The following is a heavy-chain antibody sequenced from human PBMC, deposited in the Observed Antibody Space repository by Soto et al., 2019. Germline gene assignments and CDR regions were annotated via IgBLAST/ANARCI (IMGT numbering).Heavy chain of an antibody. Sequence: QVQLVESGGGVVQPGRSLRLSCAASGFIFSTYAMHWVRQAPGKGLEWVAIISHDGRSKYYADSVKGRFTISRDNSKNTLYLQMNTLRAEDTAVYYCARGKYYGMDVWGQGTTVTVSS. CDR1: GFIFSTYA. D-gene: IGHD6-6*01. CDR2: ISHDGRSK. J-gene: IGHJ6*02. CDR3: ARGKYYGMDV. V-gene: IGHV3-30*04.